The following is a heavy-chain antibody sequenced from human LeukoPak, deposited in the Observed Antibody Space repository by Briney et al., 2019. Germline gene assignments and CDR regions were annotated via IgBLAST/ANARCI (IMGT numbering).Heavy chain of an antibody. CDR1: GFAFSSYS. Sequence: GGSLRLSCAASGFAFSSYSMNWVRQAPGKGLEWVSSITGSSTYIYYADSVKGRFTISRDNAKNSLYLQMNSLRAEDRAVYYCARDGDGYSFDNWGQGTLVTVSS. CDR3: ARDGDGYSFDN. V-gene: IGHV3-21*06. CDR2: ITGSSTYI. J-gene: IGHJ4*02. D-gene: IGHD5-24*01.